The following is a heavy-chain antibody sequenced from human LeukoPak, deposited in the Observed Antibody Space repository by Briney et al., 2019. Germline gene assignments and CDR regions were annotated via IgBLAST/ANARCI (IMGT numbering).Heavy chain of an antibody. CDR1: GLTFSNYW. D-gene: IGHD2-2*01. J-gene: IGHJ5*02. Sequence: GGSLRLSCAASGLTFSNYWMHWVRQAPEKGLVGVAHITADGSNALYAASGEGRFTIPRDNAKNTLYLQMHSLTAEDTAVYYCVRGALRDCSYTSCTRGNWFDPWGQGTLVTVSS. CDR3: VRGALRDCSYTSCTRGNWFDP. V-gene: IGHV3-74*01. CDR2: ITADGSNA.